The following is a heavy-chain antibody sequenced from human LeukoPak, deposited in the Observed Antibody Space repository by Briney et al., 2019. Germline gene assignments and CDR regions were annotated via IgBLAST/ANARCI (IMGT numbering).Heavy chain of an antibody. Sequence: SETLSLTCTVSGGSISSSSYYWGWIRQPPGKGLEWIGEINRSGSTKYNSSLKSRVTISVDTSKNQFSLKLSSVTAADTAVYYCARRLGRKFGERFYYYHYMDVWGKGTTVTISS. V-gene: IGHV4-39*07. CDR2: INRSGST. D-gene: IGHD3-10*01. J-gene: IGHJ6*03. CDR3: ARRLGRKFGERFYYYHYMDV. CDR1: GGSISSSSYY.